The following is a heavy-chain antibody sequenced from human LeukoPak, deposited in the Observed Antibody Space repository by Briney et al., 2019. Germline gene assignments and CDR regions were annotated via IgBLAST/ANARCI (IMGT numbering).Heavy chain of an antibody. CDR1: GITFSGAW. J-gene: IGHJ1*01. CDR3: ARVSGPGMNEYYHL. D-gene: IGHD3-10*01. Sequence: GGSLRLSCAASGITFSGAWVHWVRQAPGKGLVWVSRINDDGSLRRYANSVKGRFTISRDNAKNTLFLQMDSLRAEDTAVYYCARVSGPGMNEYYHLWGQGTLVTVSS. CDR2: INDDGSLR. V-gene: IGHV3-74*01.